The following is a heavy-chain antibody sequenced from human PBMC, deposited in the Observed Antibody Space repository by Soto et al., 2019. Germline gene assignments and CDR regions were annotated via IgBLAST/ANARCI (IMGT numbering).Heavy chain of an antibody. CDR3: ASWHLREHAYDV. D-gene: IGHD4-17*01. CDR1: GLPVGGNSY. V-gene: IGHV3-53*01. Sequence: DVQLVESGGGLIQPGGSLRLSCAAFGLPVGGNSYMAWFRQVPGKGLEWLSGLYDLDGTYFADSVKGRFITSGDSSKNIVYLQINDLRPDDTAVYYCASWHLREHAYDVWGQGTTVTVSS. J-gene: IGHJ3*01. CDR2: LYDLDGT.